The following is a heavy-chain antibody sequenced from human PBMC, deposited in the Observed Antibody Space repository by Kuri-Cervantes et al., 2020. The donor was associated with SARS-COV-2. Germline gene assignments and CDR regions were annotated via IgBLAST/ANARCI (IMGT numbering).Heavy chain of an antibody. CDR2: ISSSSSYI. CDR1: GFTFSSYS. V-gene: IGHV3-21*01. Sequence: GGSLRLSCAASGFTFSSYSMNWVRQAPGKGLEWVSSISSSSSYIYYADSVKGRFTISRDNAKNSLYLQMNSLRAEDTAVYYCARVLMVGSSSVPYYFDYWGQGTLGTVSS. D-gene: IGHD6-6*01. CDR3: ARVLMVGSSSVPYYFDY. J-gene: IGHJ4*02.